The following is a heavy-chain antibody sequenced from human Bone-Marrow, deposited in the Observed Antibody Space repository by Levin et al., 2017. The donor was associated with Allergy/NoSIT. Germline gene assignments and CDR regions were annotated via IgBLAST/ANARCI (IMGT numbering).Heavy chain of an antibody. Sequence: GESLKISCADSGLTFSRYLMHWVRQAPGKGLEWVAATSYDGDENYYGDSVKGRFTISRDNSKNTLYLQMNSLRPDDTAVYYCARDFGADYGALRYYYGMEVWGQGTTVTVSS. V-gene: IGHV3-30*04. D-gene: IGHD4-17*01. CDR3: ARDFGADYGALRYYYGMEV. CDR1: GLTFSRYL. J-gene: IGHJ6*02. CDR2: TSYDGDEN.